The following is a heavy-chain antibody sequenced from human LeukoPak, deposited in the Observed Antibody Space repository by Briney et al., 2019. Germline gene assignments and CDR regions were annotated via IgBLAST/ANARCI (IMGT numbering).Heavy chain of an antibody. Sequence: SETLPLTCAVYGGSFSDYYWSWIRQPPGKGLEWIGEINHSGNTNYNPSLRSRVTISVDTSKNQFSLKLTSVTATDTAVYYCARFWSGYYRPEYLDYWGQGTLVTVSS. CDR1: GGSFSDYY. CDR3: ARFWSGYYRPEYLDY. J-gene: IGHJ4*02. D-gene: IGHD3-3*01. V-gene: IGHV4-34*01. CDR2: INHSGNT.